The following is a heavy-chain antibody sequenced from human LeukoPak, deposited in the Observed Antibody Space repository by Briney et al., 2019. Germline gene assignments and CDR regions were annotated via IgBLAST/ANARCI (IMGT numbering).Heavy chain of an antibody. CDR3: ARDRKVGAIQHY. CDR1: GFTVSSNY. D-gene: IGHD1-26*01. J-gene: IGHJ4*02. Sequence: GGSLRLSCAASGFTVSSNYMSWVRQAPGKGLEWVSVIYSGGSTKYADSVKGRFPISRDNSKNTLYLQMNSLRAEDTAVYYCARDRKVGAIQHYWGQGTLVTVSS. V-gene: IGHV3-53*01. CDR2: IYSGGST.